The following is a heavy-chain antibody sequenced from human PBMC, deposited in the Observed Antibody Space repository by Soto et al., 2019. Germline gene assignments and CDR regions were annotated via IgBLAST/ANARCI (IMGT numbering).Heavy chain of an antibody. Sequence: SVKVSCKAAGGTFSSYAISCVLQSPLQWLDWMGGIIPVFGTANYAQKFQGRVTITADESTSTAYMELSSLRSEDTAVYYCARTVAYCGGDCYSPYYFDYWGQGTLVTVSS. J-gene: IGHJ4*02. CDR2: IIPVFGTA. V-gene: IGHV1-69*13. CDR3: ARTVAYCGGDCYSPYYFDY. CDR1: GGTFSSYA. D-gene: IGHD2-21*02.